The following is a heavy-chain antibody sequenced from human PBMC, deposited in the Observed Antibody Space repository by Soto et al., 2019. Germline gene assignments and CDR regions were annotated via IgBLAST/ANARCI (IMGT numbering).Heavy chain of an antibody. CDR1: GGSISSYY. CDR3: ARHYPIVGVPATGRGYYYMDG. CDR2: IYYSGST. D-gene: IGHD2-2*01. V-gene: IGHV4-59*08. Sequence: ASETLSLTCTVSGGSISSYYWSWIRQPPGKGLEWIGYIYYSGSTNYNPSLKSRVTISVDTSKNQFSLKLSSVTAADTAVYYCARHYPIVGVPATGRGYYYMDGWGKGTTVTVAS. J-gene: IGHJ6*03.